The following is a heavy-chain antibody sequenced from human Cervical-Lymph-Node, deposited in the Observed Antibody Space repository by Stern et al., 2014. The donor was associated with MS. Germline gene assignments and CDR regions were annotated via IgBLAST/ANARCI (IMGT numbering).Heavy chain of an antibody. D-gene: IGHD3-3*01. CDR1: GYTFTSFG. CDR3: ARDGTLEWLGTYYYYGMDV. J-gene: IGHJ6*02. V-gene: IGHV1-18*01. Sequence: QVQLQQSGAEVKKPGASVKVSCEASGYTFTSFGFSWVRQAPGQGLEWMGWISAKNGDTKYAQKLQGRVTLTTDTSTNTAYMELRSLRSDDTAVYYCARDGTLEWLGTYYYYGMDVWGQGTTVTVSS. CDR2: ISAKNGDT.